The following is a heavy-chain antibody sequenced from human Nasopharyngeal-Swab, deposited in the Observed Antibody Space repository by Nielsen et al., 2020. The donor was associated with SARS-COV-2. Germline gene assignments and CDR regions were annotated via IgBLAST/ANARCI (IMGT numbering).Heavy chain of an antibody. CDR3: ARSVNFDYGDLQHPFGY. D-gene: IGHD4-17*01. V-gene: IGHV3-30-3*01. CDR2: TSRDGSDK. Sequence: WIRQPPGTGLEWVAVTSRDGSDKYYADSVKGRFTMSRDTSKKVVYLEMNSLSIEDTAVYYCARSVNFDYGDLQHPFGYWGQGTLVTVSS. J-gene: IGHJ4*02.